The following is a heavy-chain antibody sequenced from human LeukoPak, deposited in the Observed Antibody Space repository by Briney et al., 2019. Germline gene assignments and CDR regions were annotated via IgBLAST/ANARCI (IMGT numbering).Heavy chain of an antibody. V-gene: IGHV3-33*01. CDR3: ARTNLYVDTAVNDAFDI. Sequence: GGSLRLSCAASGFTFSSYGMHWVRQAPGKGLEGVAVIWYDGSDEYYADSVKGRFTISRDNSKNSLYLQMNSLTAEDTAVYYCARTNLYVDTAVNDAFDIWGQGTMVTVPS. J-gene: IGHJ3*02. CDR1: GFTFSSYG. CDR2: IWYDGSDE. D-gene: IGHD5-18*01.